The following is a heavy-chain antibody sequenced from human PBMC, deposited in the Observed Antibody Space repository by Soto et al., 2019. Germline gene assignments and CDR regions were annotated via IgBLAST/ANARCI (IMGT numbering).Heavy chain of an antibody. Sequence: DVQLLESGGGLLQPGGSLTLSCAASRFAFSDFAMNWVRQAPGKGLEWGSSIGGGGTDTYYADSVKGRVTIHRDNSKNTLYLQMDSLRDEDTDVYYCAKDAVSYNGKWDWFDSWGQGTLVIVSS. V-gene: IGHV3-23*01. J-gene: IGHJ5*01. D-gene: IGHD3-10*01. CDR2: IGGGGTDT. CDR1: RFAFSDFA. CDR3: AKDAVSYNGKWDWFDS.